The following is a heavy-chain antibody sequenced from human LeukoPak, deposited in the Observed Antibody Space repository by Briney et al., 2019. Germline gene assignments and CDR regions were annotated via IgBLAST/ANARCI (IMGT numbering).Heavy chain of an antibody. J-gene: IGHJ4*02. V-gene: IGHV4-30-4*01. CDR3: ARDGKTAIDY. CDR1: GGSFSGYY. Sequence: SETLSLTCAVYGGSFSGYYWSWIRQPPGKGLEWIGYIYYSGSTYYNPSLKSRVTISVDTSKNQFSLKLSSVTAADTAVYYCARDGKTAIDYWGQGTLVTVSS. CDR2: IYYSGST. D-gene: IGHD1-14*01.